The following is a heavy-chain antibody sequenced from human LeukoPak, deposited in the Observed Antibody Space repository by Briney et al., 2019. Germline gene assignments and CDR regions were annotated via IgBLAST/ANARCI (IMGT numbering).Heavy chain of an antibody. J-gene: IGHJ4*02. CDR2: INHSGNT. CDR1: GASISSDKW. CDR3: ARAGVWLPAV. D-gene: IGHD3-9*01. V-gene: IGHV4-4*02. Sequence: PSETLSLTCAVSGASISSDKWWSWVRQPPGKGLEWIWEINHSGNTNYSPSLTSRVTMSADKSKNEFSLRLTSVTAADTAVYYCARAGVWLPAVWGQGTLVTVSS.